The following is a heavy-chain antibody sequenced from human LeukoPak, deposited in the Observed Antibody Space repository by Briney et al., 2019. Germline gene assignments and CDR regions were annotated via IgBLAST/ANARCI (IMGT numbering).Heavy chain of an antibody. V-gene: IGHV4-39*07. D-gene: IGHD3-16*01. CDR1: GGSISSSSYY. CDR3: ASGPYYVWGSFPPEFDP. J-gene: IGHJ5*02. CDR2: IYYSGST. Sequence: SETLSLTCTVSGGSISSSSYYWGWIRQPPGKGLEWIGSIYYSGSTYYNPSLKSRVTISVDTSKNQFSLKLSSVTAADTAVYYCASGPYYVWGSFPPEFDPWGQGTLVTVSS.